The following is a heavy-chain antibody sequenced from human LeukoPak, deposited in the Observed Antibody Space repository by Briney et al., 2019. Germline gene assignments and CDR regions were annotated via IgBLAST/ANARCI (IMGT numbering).Heavy chain of an antibody. CDR2: INPNSGGT. CDR1: GYTFTSYG. V-gene: IGHV1-2*02. Sequence: ASVKVSCKASGYTFTSYGISWVRQAPGQGLEWMGWINPNSGGTNYAQKFQGRVTMTRDTSISTAYMELSRLRSDDTAVYYCARVGDWNHEQYDAFDIWGQGTMVTVSS. CDR3: ARVGDWNHEQYDAFDI. D-gene: IGHD1-1*01. J-gene: IGHJ3*02.